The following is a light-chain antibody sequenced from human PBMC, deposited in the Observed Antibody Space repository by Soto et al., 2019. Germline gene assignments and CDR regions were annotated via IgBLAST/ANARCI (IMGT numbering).Light chain of an antibody. V-gene: IGLV2-14*01. CDR2: EVS. Sequence: SVLTQPASVSGSPGQSITISCTGTSSDVGVSNSVSWYQQHPGKAPKLMIYEVSNRPSGVSIRFSGSKSGNTASLTISGLQPEDESDYYCSSYTSNSRVIFGGGTKLTVL. CDR3: SSYTSNSRVI. J-gene: IGLJ2*01. CDR1: SSDVGVSNS.